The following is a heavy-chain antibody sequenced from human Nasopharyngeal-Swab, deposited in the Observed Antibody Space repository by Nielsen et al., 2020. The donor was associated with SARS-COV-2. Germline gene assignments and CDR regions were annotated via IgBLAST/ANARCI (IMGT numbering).Heavy chain of an antibody. J-gene: IGHJ4*02. CDR2: IYSGGSST. V-gene: IGHV3-23*03. D-gene: IGHD1-26*01. Sequence: GGSLRLSCAASGFTFSSYAMSWVRQAPGKGLEWVSVIYSGGSSTYYADSVKGRFTISRDNSKNTLYLQMNSLRAEDTAVYYCVKDQGSYYDYWGQGTLVTVSS. CDR3: VKDQGSYYDY. CDR1: GFTFSSYA.